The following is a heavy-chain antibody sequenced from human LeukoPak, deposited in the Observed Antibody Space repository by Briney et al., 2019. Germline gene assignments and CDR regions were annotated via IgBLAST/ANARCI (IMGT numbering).Heavy chain of an antibody. J-gene: IGHJ6*03. CDR3: ASTTYYYYYMDV. V-gene: IGHV4-59*01. D-gene: IGHD1-14*01. Sequence: SETLSLTCTVSGGSISSYYWSWIRQPPGKGLEWIGYIYYSGSTNYNPSLKSRVTISEDTSKNQFSLKLSSVTAADTAVYYCASTTYYYYYMDVWGKGTTVTISS. CDR2: IYYSGST. CDR1: GGSISSYY.